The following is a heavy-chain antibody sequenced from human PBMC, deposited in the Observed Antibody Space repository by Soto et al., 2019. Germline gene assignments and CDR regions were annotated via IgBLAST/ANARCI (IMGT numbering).Heavy chain of an antibody. D-gene: IGHD5-12*01. CDR3: ARHRDSGYVYGHSFDS. CDR1: GGSISNYY. J-gene: IGHJ4*02. V-gene: IGHV4-59*04. Sequence: SETLSLTCTVSGGSISNYYWTWIRQPPGRGLEWIGAINYRGSTYYKPSLESRVSISVDTSKNQFSLKLRSATAADTAIYYCARHRDSGYVYGHSFDSWSRGIWVTVSS. CDR2: INYRGST.